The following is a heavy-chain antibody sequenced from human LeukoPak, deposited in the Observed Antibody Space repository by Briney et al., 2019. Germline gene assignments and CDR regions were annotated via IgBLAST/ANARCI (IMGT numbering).Heavy chain of an antibody. CDR3: ARDYSYDILTGRPFDP. V-gene: IGHV7-4-1*02. J-gene: IGHJ5*02. Sequence: GASVKVSCKASGYTFTSYAMNWVRQAPGQGLEWMGWINTNTGNPTYAQGFTGRFVFSLDTSVSTAYLQISSLKAEDTAVYYCARDYSYDILTGRPFDPWGQGTLVTVSS. CDR1: GYTFTSYA. CDR2: INTNTGNP. D-gene: IGHD3-9*01.